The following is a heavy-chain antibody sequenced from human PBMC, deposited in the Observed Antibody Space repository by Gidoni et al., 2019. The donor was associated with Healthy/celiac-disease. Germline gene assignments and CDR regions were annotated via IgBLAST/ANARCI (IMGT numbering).Heavy chain of an antibody. CDR1: GLPVRSTY. D-gene: IGHD6-19*01. CDR3: AREGAGLGYSSGWYGHGNLVY. V-gene: IGHV3-66*01. CDR2: FYSGGST. J-gene: IGHJ4*02. Sequence: EVQLVVSGGGLVQPGGSLRLSCAAFGLPVRSTYMSWVRQAPGKGLGWVSVFYSGGSTYDADSVKGRFAISRDNSKNTLYLQMNSRGAEDTAVYYCAREGAGLGYSSGWYGHGNLVYWGQGTLVTVSS.